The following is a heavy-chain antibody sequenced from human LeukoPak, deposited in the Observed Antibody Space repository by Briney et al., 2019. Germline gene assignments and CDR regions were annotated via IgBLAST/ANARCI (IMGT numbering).Heavy chain of an antibody. J-gene: IGHJ4*02. V-gene: IGHV4-61*09. CDR2: IYTSGST. D-gene: IGHD3-3*01. CDR1: GGSISSGNYY. Sequence: PSETLSLTCTVSGGSISSGNYYWRWIRQPAGKGLEWIGHIYTSGSTNYNPSLKSRVTISVDTSKNQFSLKLSSLTAADTAVYYCAREGYDSLWGQGTLVTVSS. CDR3: AREGYDSL.